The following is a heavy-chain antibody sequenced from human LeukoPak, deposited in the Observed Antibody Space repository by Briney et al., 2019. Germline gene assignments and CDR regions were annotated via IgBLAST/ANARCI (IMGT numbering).Heavy chain of an antibody. D-gene: IGHD2-2*01. CDR1: GGTFSSYA. V-gene: IGHV1-69*13. Sequence: ASVKVSFKASGGTFSSYAISWVRQAPGQGLEWMGGIIPIFGTANYAQKFQGRVTITADESTSTAYMELSSLRSEDTAVYYCARGTPKLEYCSSTSCLFYWGQGTLVTVSS. J-gene: IGHJ4*02. CDR2: IIPIFGTA. CDR3: ARGTPKLEYCSSTSCLFY.